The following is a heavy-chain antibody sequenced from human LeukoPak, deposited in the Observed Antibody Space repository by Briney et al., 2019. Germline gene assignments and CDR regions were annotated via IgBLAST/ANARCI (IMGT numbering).Heavy chain of an antibody. J-gene: IGHJ4*02. Sequence: SETLSLTCTVSGGSITNYYWSWIRQPAGKGLEWIGRIHTSGNTDYNPSLKSRVTMSLDASKNPFSLKLTSMTAADTAVYYCAREGSATARPFVSNDCWGQGTLVTVSS. V-gene: IGHV4-4*07. CDR1: GGSITNYY. CDR2: IHTSGNT. D-gene: IGHD6-6*01. CDR3: AREGSATARPFVSNDC.